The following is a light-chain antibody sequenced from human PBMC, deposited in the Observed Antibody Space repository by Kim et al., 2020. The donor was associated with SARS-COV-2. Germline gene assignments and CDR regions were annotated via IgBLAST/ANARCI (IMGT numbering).Light chain of an antibody. CDR1: SSNIGSNT. CDR3: AAWDDSLNGLWV. V-gene: IGLV1-44*01. CDR2: SNN. J-gene: IGLJ3*02. Sequence: RVTISCSGSSSNIGSNTVNCYQQLPGTAPKLLIYSNNQRPSGVPDRFSGSKSGTSASLAISGLQSEDEADYYCAAWDDSLNGLWVFGGGTKLTVL.